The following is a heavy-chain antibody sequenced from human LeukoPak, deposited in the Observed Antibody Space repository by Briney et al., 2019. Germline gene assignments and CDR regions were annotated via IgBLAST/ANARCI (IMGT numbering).Heavy chain of an antibody. Sequence: GGSLRLSCEVSGFTSRSYWISWVRQAPGKGLEWVSATSGSGGDTYYADSVKGRFTISRDNSKNTLYLQMNSLRAEDTAVYYCAKEYSGYDFDYWGQGTLVTVSS. J-gene: IGHJ4*02. CDR2: TSGSGGDT. CDR3: AKEYSGYDFDY. D-gene: IGHD5-12*01. CDR1: GFTSRSYW. V-gene: IGHV3-23*01.